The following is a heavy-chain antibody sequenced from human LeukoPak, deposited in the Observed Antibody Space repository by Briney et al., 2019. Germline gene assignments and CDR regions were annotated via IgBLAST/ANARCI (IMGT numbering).Heavy chain of an antibody. CDR3: ARDQKGRSGSYPGDHYYYYGMDV. V-gene: IGHV3-21*01. CDR1: GFTFSSYS. J-gene: IGHJ6*02. CDR2: ISSSSSYI. D-gene: IGHD3-10*01. Sequence: GGSLRLSCAASGFTFSSYSMNWVRQAPGKGLEWVSSISSSSSYIYYADSVKGRFTISRDNAKNSLYLQMNSLRAEDTAVYYCARDQKGRSGSYPGDHYYYYGMDVWGQGTTVTVSS.